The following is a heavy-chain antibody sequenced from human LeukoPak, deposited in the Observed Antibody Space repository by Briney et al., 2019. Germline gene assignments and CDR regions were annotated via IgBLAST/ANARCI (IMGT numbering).Heavy chain of an antibody. CDR1: GFTFSNYA. CDR3: ARGVLLTFDP. D-gene: IGHD2-15*01. J-gene: IGHJ5*02. V-gene: IGHV3-23*01. Sequence: GSLRLSCAASGFTFSNYAMSWVRQSPGKGLEWVSAISASTSTTYYADSVRGRFTISRDISKNTLYLQMNSLRAEDTAVYYCARGVLLTFDPWGQGTLVTVSS. CDR2: ISASTSTT.